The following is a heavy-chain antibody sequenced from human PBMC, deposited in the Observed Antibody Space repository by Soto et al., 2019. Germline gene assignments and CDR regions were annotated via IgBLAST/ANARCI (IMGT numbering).Heavy chain of an antibody. D-gene: IGHD3-16*02. V-gene: IGHV1-8*01. J-gene: IGHJ6*03. CDR2: MNPNSGNT. CDR1: GYTFTSYD. Sequence: QVQLVQSGAEVKKPGASVKVSCKASGYTFTSYDINWVRQATGQGLEWMGWMNPNSGNTGYAQKFQGRVTMTRNTSISTAYMELSSLRSEDTAVYCCARGGHYDYIWGSYRPYYYYYYMDVWGKGTTVTVSS. CDR3: ARGGHYDYIWGSYRPYYYYYYMDV.